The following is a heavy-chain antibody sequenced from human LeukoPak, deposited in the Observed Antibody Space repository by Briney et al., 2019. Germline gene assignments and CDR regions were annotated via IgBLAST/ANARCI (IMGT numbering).Heavy chain of an antibody. V-gene: IGHV1-18*01. J-gene: IGHJ4*02. Sequence: ASVTVSCKPSGYTYTSYGISWVRQAPGQGLEWMGWINPYNGNTNSAQKVQGRVTMTTDTSTSTAYMELRSLRSDDTAVYYCARDPSGNPYFFDYWGQGTLVTVSS. D-gene: IGHD3-3*01. CDR2: INPYNGNT. CDR1: GYTYTSYG. CDR3: ARDPSGNPYFFDY.